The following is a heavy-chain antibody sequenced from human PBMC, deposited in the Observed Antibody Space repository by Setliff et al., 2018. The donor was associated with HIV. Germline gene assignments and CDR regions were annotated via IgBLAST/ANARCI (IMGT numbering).Heavy chain of an antibody. CDR2: ITNNNGGT. J-gene: IGHJ5*02. D-gene: IGHD2-8*01. V-gene: IGHV1-18*04. CDR3: ARVLLRTNPLYGVASNWFDP. Sequence: ASVKVSCKASGHTFTDYYLHWVRQAPGEGLEWMGWITNNNGGTNYAQKVQGRVRMTTDTSTNTAYMELRNLRSDDTAVYYCARVLLRTNPLYGVASNWFDPWGQGTLVTVSS. CDR1: GHTFTDYY.